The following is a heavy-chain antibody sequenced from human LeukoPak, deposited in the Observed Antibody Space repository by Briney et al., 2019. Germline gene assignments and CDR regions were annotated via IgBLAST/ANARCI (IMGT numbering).Heavy chain of an antibody. V-gene: IGHV1-69*13. CDR3: ARDQEGDGYNFRYFDY. CDR1: GGTFSSYA. J-gene: IGHJ4*02. Sequence: SVKVSCKASGGTFSSYAISWVRQAPGQGLEWMGGIIPIFGTANYAQKFQGRVTITADESTSTAYMELSSLRSEDTAVYYCARDQEGDGYNFRYFDYWGQGTLVTVSS. D-gene: IGHD5-24*01. CDR2: IIPIFGTA.